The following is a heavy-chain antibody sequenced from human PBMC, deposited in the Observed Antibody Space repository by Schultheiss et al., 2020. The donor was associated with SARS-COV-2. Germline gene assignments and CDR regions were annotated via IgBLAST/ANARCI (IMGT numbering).Heavy chain of an antibody. D-gene: IGHD3-10*01. CDR1: GGSFSGYY. Sequence: SETLSLTCAVYGGSFSGYYWSWIRQPPGKGLEWIGEINHSGSTNYNPSLKSRVTISVDTSKNQFSLRLTSVTAADTAVYYCASGSRRVYPFDSWGQGTLVTVSS. CDR2: INHSGST. V-gene: IGHV4-34*01. CDR3: ASGSRRVYPFDS. J-gene: IGHJ4*02.